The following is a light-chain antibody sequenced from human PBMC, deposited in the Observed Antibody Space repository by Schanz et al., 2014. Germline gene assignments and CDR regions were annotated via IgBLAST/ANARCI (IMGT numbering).Light chain of an antibody. CDR1: QSGSDSF. CDR2: GTS. CDR3: QQYNYWPPFT. J-gene: IGKJ2*01. V-gene: IGKV3-20*01. Sequence: EIVLTQSPGTLPLSPGERATLSCRASQSGSDSFLAWYQQKPGQGPRLLIYGTSTRATGIPDRFSGSGSGTEFTLTISSLQPEDFATYYCQQYNYWPPFTFGQGTKLEI.